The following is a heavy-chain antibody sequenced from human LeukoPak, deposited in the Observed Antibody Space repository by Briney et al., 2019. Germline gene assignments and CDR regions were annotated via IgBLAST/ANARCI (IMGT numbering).Heavy chain of an antibody. CDR3: ARKSGYSGYDSDAFDI. Sequence: ASVKVSCKTSGYTXADYYIHWVRQAPGQGLEWLGWINPYSGGTNYAQRFQGSVTMTTDTSISTAYMEVSRLRSDDTAVYYCARKSGYSGYDSDAFDIWGQGTMVTVSS. CDR2: INPYSGGT. J-gene: IGHJ3*02. D-gene: IGHD5-12*01. V-gene: IGHV1-2*02. CDR1: GYTXADYY.